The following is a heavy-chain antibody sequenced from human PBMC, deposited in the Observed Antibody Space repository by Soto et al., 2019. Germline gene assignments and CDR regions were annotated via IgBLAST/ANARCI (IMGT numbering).Heavy chain of an antibody. CDR2: INAGNGNT. CDR1: GYTFTSCG. V-gene: IGHV1-3*01. Sequence: ASVKVSCRASGYTFTSCGISWVRQAPGQRLEWMGWINAGNGNTKYSQKFQGRVTFTRDTSANTAYMELSSLISEDTAVYYCARPKDYDDCLDLWGQGTLVTVSS. J-gene: IGHJ4*02. CDR3: ARPKDYDDCLDL. D-gene: IGHD3-22*01.